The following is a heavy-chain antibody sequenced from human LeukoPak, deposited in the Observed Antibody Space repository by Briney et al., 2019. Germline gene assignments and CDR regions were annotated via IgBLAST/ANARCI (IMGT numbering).Heavy chain of an antibody. CDR2: INHSGST. CDR1: GGSFSGYY. Sequence: SETLSLNCAVYGGSFSGYYWSWIRQPPGKGLEWIGEINHSGSTNYNPSLKSRVTISVDTSKNQFSLKLSSVTAADTAVYYCARTYSSGSYYWYYFDYWGQGTLVTVSS. D-gene: IGHD1-26*01. V-gene: IGHV4-34*01. CDR3: ARTYSSGSYYWYYFDY. J-gene: IGHJ4*02.